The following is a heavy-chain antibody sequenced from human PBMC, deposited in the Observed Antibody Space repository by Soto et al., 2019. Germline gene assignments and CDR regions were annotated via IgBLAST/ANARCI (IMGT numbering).Heavy chain of an antibody. CDR2: ISAYNGNT. CDR3: AILTGYCSGGSCRGDAFDI. Sequence: ASVKVSCKASGYTFTSYGISWVQQAPGQGLEWMGWISAYNGNTNYAQKLQGRVTMTTDTSTSTAYMELRSLRSDDTAVYYCAILTGYCSGGSCRGDAFDIWGQGTMVTVSS. J-gene: IGHJ3*02. D-gene: IGHD2-15*01. V-gene: IGHV1-18*01. CDR1: GYTFTSYG.